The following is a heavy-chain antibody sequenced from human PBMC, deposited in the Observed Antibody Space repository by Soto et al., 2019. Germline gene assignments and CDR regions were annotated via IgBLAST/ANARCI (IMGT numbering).Heavy chain of an antibody. D-gene: IGHD2-2*01. J-gene: IGHJ4*02. CDR1: GFSLSASGVG. V-gene: IGHV2-5*02. Sequence: QITLKESGPTLVKPTQTLTLTCTFSGFSLSASGVGVGWIRQPPGKALEWLALIYWDDDKRYSPSLKSRLTITKATSKNQVVLTMTNMDPVDTATYFCAHSNCSSGRCHAFGLAYWGQGTLVTVSS. CDR3: AHSNCSSGRCHAFGLAY. CDR2: IYWDDDK.